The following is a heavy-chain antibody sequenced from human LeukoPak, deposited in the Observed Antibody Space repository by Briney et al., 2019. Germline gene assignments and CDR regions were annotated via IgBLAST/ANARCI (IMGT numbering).Heavy chain of an antibody. CDR3: ARSHSSTSWFFDS. CDR1: GGSISSYY. V-gene: IGHV4-59*01. J-gene: IGHJ4*02. D-gene: IGHD6-6*01. Sequence: SETLSLTCTVSGGSISSYYWSWIRQPPGKGLEWIGYIYYSGSTNYNPSLKSRVTISVDTSKNQFSLKLSSVTAADTAVYYCARSHSSTSWFFDSWGQGTLVTVSS. CDR2: IYYSGST.